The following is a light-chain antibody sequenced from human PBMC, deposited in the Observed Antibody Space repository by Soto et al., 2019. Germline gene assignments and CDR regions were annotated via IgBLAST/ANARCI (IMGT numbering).Light chain of an antibody. CDR3: WQCGGYSLFT. Sequence: EIVLTQSPGTLSLSPGERATLSCRASQSVSSSYLAWYQQKPGQAPWLLIYGASSRATGIPDRFSGSGSGRDFTLAISRLEPEDVAVYYWWQCGGYSLFTFGPGTKVDIK. CDR2: GAS. CDR1: QSVSSSY. J-gene: IGKJ3*01. V-gene: IGKV3-20*01.